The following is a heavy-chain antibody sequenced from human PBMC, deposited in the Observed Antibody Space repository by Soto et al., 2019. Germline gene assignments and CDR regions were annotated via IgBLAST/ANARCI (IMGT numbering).Heavy chain of an antibody. Sequence: SETLSLTCTVSGGSISSSSYYWGWIHQPPGKGLEWIGSIYYSGSTYYNPSLKSRVTISVDTSKNQFSLKLSSVTAADTAVYYCARQRLPQDNWFDPWGQGTLVTVSS. V-gene: IGHV4-39*01. CDR1: GGSISSSSYY. J-gene: IGHJ5*02. D-gene: IGHD5-18*01. CDR3: ARQRLPQDNWFDP. CDR2: IYYSGST.